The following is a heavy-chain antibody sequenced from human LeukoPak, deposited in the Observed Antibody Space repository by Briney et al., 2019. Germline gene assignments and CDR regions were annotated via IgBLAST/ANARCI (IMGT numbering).Heavy chain of an antibody. D-gene: IGHD6-6*01. V-gene: IGHV3-21*05. CDR2: ISSSSTSI. J-gene: IGHJ4*02. CDR1: GFTFSSYG. Sequence: GGSLRLSCAASGFTFSSYGMNWVRQAPGKGLEWVSYISSSSTSIYYADSVKGRFTISRDNAKNSLYLQMNSLRAEDTAVYYCARREYSSPPGVDSWGQGTLVTVSS. CDR3: ARREYSSPPGVDS.